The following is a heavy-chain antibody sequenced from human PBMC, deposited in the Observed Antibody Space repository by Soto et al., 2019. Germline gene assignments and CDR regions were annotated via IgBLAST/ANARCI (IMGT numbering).Heavy chain of an antibody. CDR3: ARDRRRFNFWSDTNYYYYGMDV. CDR1: GGTFSSYA. Sequence: QVQLVQSGAEVKKPGSSVKVSCKASGGTFSSYAISWVRQAPGQGLEWMGGIIPIFGTANYAQKFQGRVTITADKSTSTAYMELSSLRSEDTAVYYCARDRRRFNFWSDTNYYYYGMDVWGQGTTVTVSS. J-gene: IGHJ6*02. D-gene: IGHD3-3*01. V-gene: IGHV1-69*06. CDR2: IIPIFGTA.